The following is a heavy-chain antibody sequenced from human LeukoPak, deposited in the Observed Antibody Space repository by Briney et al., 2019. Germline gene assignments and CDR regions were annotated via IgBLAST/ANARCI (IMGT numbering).Heavy chain of an antibody. J-gene: IGHJ5*02. D-gene: IGHD2-2*01. CDR1: GGTFSSYA. Sequence: ASVKVSCKASGGTFSSYAISWVRQAPGQGLEWMGGIIPIFGTANYAQKFQGRVTITTDESTSTAYMELSSLRSEDTAVYYCARNGGPGYCSSTSCQTKFDPWGQGTLVTVSS. V-gene: IGHV1-69*05. CDR2: IIPIFGTA. CDR3: ARNGGPGYCSSTSCQTKFDP.